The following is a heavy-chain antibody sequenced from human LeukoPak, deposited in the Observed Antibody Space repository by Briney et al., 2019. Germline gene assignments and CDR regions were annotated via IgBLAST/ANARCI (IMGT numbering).Heavy chain of an antibody. J-gene: IGHJ4*02. CDR2: ISSSGSTI. D-gene: IGHD5-18*01. CDR1: GFTFSSYA. CDR3: AREYSYGSGYFDY. Sequence: GGSLRLSCAASGFTFSSYAMHWVRQAPGKGLEWVSYISSSGSTIYYADSVKGRFAISRDNAKNSLYLQMNSLRAEDTAVYYCAREYSYGSGYFDYWGQGTLVTVSS. V-gene: IGHV3-48*03.